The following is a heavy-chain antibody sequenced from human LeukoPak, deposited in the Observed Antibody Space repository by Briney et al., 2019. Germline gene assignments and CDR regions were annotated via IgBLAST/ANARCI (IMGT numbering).Heavy chain of an antibody. V-gene: IGHV3-48*03. CDR1: GFTFSSYE. CDR3: ARVIIPTGSGWYSPSLFDY. J-gene: IGHJ4*02. D-gene: IGHD6-19*01. Sequence: GGSLRLSCAASGFTFSSYEMNWVRQAPGKGLEWISYITGSGDTIYYADSVKGRFTISRDNAKNSLYLQMNSLRAEDTAVYYCARVIIPTGSGWYSPSLFDYWGQGTLVTVSS. CDR2: ITGSGDTI.